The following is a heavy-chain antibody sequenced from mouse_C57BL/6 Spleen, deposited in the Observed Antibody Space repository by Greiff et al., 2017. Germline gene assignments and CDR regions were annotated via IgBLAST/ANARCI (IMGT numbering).Heavy chain of an antibody. J-gene: IGHJ4*01. D-gene: IGHD1-1*01. CDR3: AKNSGYYGSSYGYYAMDY. CDR1: GFSLTSYG. V-gene: IGHV2-5*01. Sequence: VQRVESGPGLVQPSQSLSITCTVSGFSLTSYGVHWVRQSPGKGLEWLGVIWRGGSTDYNAAFMSRLSITKDNSKSQVFFKMNSLQADDTAIYYCAKNSGYYGSSYGYYAMDYWGQGTSVTVSS. CDR2: IWRGGST.